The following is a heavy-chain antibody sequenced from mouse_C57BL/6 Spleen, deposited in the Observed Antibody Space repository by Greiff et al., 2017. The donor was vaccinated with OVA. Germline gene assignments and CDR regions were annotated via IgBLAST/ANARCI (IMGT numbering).Heavy chain of an antibody. CDR3: ARQDGDGSRLRRRDYAMDY. Sequence: QVQLKESGPELVKPGASVKISCKASGYTFTDYYINWVKQRPGQGLEWIGWIYPGSGNTKYNEKFKGKATLTVDTSSSTAYMQLSSLTSEDSAVYFCARQDGDGSRLRRRDYAMDYWGQGTSVTVSS. J-gene: IGHJ4*01. CDR1: GYTFTDYY. V-gene: IGHV1-84*01. D-gene: IGHD2-2*01. CDR2: IYPGSGNT.